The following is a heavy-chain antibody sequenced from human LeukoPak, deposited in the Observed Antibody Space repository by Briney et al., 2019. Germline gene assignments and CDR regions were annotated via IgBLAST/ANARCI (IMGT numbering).Heavy chain of an antibody. CDR3: ARENYCTNGVCWAFDP. CDR2: IYYTGST. Sequence: PSETLSFTCSVSGGSISSSDYYWSWIRQPPGKGLEWLGNIYYTGSTSYNPSLKSRVTLSVDTFKNQFSLHLSSVTAADTAVYYRARENYCTNGVCWAFDPWGQGTLVTVSS. CDR1: GGSISSSDYY. D-gene: IGHD2-8*01. V-gene: IGHV4-39*07. J-gene: IGHJ5*02.